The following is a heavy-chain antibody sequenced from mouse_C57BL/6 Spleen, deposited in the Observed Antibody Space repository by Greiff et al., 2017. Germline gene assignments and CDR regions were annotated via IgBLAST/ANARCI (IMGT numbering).Heavy chain of an antibody. V-gene: IGHV1-82*01. D-gene: IGHD2-3*01. CDR2: IYPGDGDT. J-gene: IGHJ2*01. CDR1: GYAFSSSW. Sequence: VQLQQSGPVLVKPGASVKISCKASGYAFSSSWMNWVKQRPGKGLEWIGRIYPGDGDTNYNGKFKGKATLTADKSSSPAYMQLSSLTSEDSAVYFCARDDGYYDFDYWGQGTTLTVSS. CDR3: ARDDGYYDFDY.